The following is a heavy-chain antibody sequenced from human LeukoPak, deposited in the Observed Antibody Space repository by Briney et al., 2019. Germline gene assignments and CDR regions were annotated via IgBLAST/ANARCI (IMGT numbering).Heavy chain of an antibody. Sequence: PGGSLRLSCAASGFTFRDYDMHWVRQVPGRGLEWVSAIGIGDDTHYPDSVKGRFTISRENAKSSLYLQMNTLRDGDTAVYYCIRGGIRVSGIDAFDIWGQGTMVTVSS. V-gene: IGHV3-13*01. CDR1: GFTFRDYD. D-gene: IGHD5/OR15-5a*01. CDR2: IGIGDDT. CDR3: IRGGIRVSGIDAFDI. J-gene: IGHJ3*02.